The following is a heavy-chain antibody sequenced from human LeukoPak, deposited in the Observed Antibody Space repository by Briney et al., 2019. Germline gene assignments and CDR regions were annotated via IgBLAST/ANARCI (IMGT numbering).Heavy chain of an antibody. J-gene: IGHJ6*03. Sequence: GGSLRLSCAASGFTFSSYAMSWVRQAPGKGLEWVAFIRYNGNNQYYADSVKGRFTISRDNSKNTLYLQMNSLKGDDTAVYYCAKDSAFYYIDVWGKGTTVIISS. CDR1: GFTFSSYA. CDR2: IRYNGNNQ. D-gene: IGHD3-10*01. CDR3: AKDSAFYYIDV. V-gene: IGHV3-30*02.